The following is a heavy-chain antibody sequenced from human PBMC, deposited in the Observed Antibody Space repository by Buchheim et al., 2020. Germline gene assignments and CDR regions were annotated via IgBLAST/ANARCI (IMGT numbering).Heavy chain of an antibody. CDR3: ARELTTVAVWFDP. D-gene: IGHD4-23*01. V-gene: IGHV4-61*02. Sequence: QVQLQESGPGLVKPSQTLSLTCTVSGGSISSGSYYWSWIRQPAGKGLEWIGRIYTSGSTNYNPSLKSRVTISVDTSKNQFFLKLSSVTAADTAVYYCARELTTVAVWFDPWGQGTL. CDR1: GGSISSGSYY. CDR2: IYTSGST. J-gene: IGHJ5*02.